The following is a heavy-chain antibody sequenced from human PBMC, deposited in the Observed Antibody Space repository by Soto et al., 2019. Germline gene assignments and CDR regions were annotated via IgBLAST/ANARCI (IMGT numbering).Heavy chain of an antibody. CDR3: ARRRPTGYYNY. CDR1: GFPFSDYY. CDR2: IGSSSSYT. J-gene: IGHJ4*02. Sequence: QVQLVESGGDLVKPGGSLRLSCAASGFPFSDYYMSWIRQAPGKGLEGVSSIGSSSSYTNYADSVKGRFTISRDNAKNSLYLQMNSLRAEDTAVYYCARRRPTGYYNYWGQGTLVTVSA. V-gene: IGHV3-11*05. D-gene: IGHD3-9*01.